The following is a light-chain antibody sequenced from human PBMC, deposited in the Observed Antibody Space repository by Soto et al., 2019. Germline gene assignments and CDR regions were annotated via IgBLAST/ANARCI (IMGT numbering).Light chain of an antibody. V-gene: IGLV1-40*01. J-gene: IGLJ1*01. CDR3: QSYDRSLSGSF. Sequence: QSVVTQPTSVSGAPGQRVTISCTGTSSNIGAGYDVHWYQHLPGTAPKLLIYGNTIRPSGVPDRFSGSKSGTSASLAITGLQAEDEADYYCQSYDRSLSGSFFGTGTKLTVL. CDR1: SSNIGAGYD. CDR2: GNT.